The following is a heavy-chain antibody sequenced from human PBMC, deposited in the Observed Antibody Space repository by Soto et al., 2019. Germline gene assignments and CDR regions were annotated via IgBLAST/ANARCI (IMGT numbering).Heavy chain of an antibody. J-gene: IGHJ4*02. Sequence: TSETLSLTCTVSGGSISSNYWTWIRQPPGKGLEWIGYVYNSGSTNYNPSLKSRVTISEDTSKSQFSLKVNSMTAADTAVYYCARYRREAVAGYTLDNWGQGILVTVSS. V-gene: IGHV4-59*01. CDR2: VYNSGST. CDR3: ARYRREAVAGYTLDN. CDR1: GGSISSNY. D-gene: IGHD6-13*01.